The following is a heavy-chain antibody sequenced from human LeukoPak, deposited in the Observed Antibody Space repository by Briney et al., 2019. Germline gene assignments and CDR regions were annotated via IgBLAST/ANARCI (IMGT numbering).Heavy chain of an antibody. D-gene: IGHD6-6*01. J-gene: IGHJ4*02. Sequence: PGGSLRLSCAASGFTFSSYAMHWVRQAPGKGLVWVSRISPTGSTTSYADSVKGRFTVSRDNAKNTLYLQVNNLRAEDTAVYYCARGPNSNWSGLDFWGQGTLLTVFS. CDR1: GFTFSSYA. CDR3: ARGPNSNWSGLDF. CDR2: ISPTGSTT. V-gene: IGHV3-74*01.